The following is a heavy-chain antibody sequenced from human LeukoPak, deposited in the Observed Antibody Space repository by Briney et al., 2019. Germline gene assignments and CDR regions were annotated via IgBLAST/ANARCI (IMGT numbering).Heavy chain of an antibody. CDR2: ISGSGGST. CDR1: GGSISSGDYY. V-gene: IGHV3-23*01. J-gene: IGHJ4*02. CDR3: AKVSERWLQLGRVY. Sequence: PSETLSLTCTVSGGSISSGDYYWSWIRQAPGKGLEWVSAISGSGGSTYYADSVKGRFTISRDNSKNTLYLQMNSLRAEDTAVYYCAKVSERWLQLGRVYWGQGTLVTVSS. D-gene: IGHD5-24*01.